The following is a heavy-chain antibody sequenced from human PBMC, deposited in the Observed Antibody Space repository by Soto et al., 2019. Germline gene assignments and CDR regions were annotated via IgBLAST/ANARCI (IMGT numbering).Heavy chain of an antibody. CDR2: ISYDESNK. CDR3: ARDSSHIVVVTAAFDS. J-gene: IGHJ4*02. CDR1: GFTFNNYA. V-gene: IGHV3-30-3*01. D-gene: IGHD2-21*02. Sequence: QVQLVESGGGVVQPGRSLRLSCAASGFTFNNYAMHWVRQAPGKGLEWVAVISYDESNKYYADSVKGRFTISRDSSKNTLHLQMDSPRAEDTAVYYCARDSSHIVVVTAAFDSWGQGTLATVSS.